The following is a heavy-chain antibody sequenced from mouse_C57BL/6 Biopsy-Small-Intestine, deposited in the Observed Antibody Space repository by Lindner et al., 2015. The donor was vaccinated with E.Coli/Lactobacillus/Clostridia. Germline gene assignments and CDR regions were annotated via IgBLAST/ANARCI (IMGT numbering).Heavy chain of an antibody. CDR2: IDPRDRGI. D-gene: IGHD2-13*01. CDR3: AKETIDTFDF. CDR1: GYTLTDHQ. V-gene: IGHV1S29*02. J-gene: IGHJ3*01. Sequence: SVKVSCKASGYTLTDHQLHWVRQAPGQGLEWMGCIDPRDRGIRYAQRFQGRVTFIRDTSISTFFMELSSLTSDDTAVYFCAKETIDTFDFWGQGTMVTVSS.